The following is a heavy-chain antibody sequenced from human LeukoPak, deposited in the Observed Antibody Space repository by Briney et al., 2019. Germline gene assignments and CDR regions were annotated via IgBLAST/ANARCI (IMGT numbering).Heavy chain of an antibody. J-gene: IGHJ4*01. CDR2: ISGSGSDI. Sequence: PGGSLRLSCVVSGFSISDSYMTWIRQTPGKGLEWLAYISGSGSDIYFADSVKGRFTISRDNAKNSLYLQMNSLRPEDAALYYCSTDPRLLMYWGHGTLVTVSS. V-gene: IGHV3-11*01. CDR1: GFSISDSY. CDR3: STDPRLLMY. D-gene: IGHD2-8*01.